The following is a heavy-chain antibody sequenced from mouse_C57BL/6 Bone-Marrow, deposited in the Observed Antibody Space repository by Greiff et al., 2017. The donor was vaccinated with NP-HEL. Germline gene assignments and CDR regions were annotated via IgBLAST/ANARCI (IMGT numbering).Heavy chain of an antibody. D-gene: IGHD2-2*01. J-gene: IGHJ4*01. CDR2: IYPGSGNT. CDR3: ARERVTTRVYGVDY. CDR1: GYSFTSYY. V-gene: IGHV1-66*01. Sequence: VQLQQSGPELVKPGASVKISCKASGYSFTSYYIHWVKQRPGQGLEWIGWIYPGSGNTKYNEKFKGKATLTADTSSSTAYMQLSSLTSEDSAVNYCARERVTTRVYGVDYWGQGTSVTVSS.